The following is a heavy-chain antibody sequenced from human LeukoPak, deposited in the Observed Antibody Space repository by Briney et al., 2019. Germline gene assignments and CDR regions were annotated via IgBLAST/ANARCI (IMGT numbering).Heavy chain of an antibody. CDR1: GYSFTTYW. J-gene: IGHJ5*02. CDR2: IYPADSTA. Sequence: GESLKISCKASGYSFTTYWIGWVRQMPGKGLEWMGIIYPADSTAHYSPSFQGQVTISADKSINTAYLQWSSLKASDTAMYYCARLDGSGSYLSDNWFDPWGQGTLVTVSS. CDR3: ARLDGSGSYLSDNWFDP. V-gene: IGHV5-51*01. D-gene: IGHD3-10*01.